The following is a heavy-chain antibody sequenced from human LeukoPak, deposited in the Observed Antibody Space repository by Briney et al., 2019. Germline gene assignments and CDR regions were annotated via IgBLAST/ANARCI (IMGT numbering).Heavy chain of an antibody. V-gene: IGHV3-23*01. D-gene: IGHD3-3*01. CDR1: GFTFGSYA. CDR2: ISGSGGST. Sequence: GGSLRLSCAASGFTFGSYAMSWVRQAPGKGLEWVSAISGSGGSTYYADSVKGRFTISRDNSKNTLYLQMNSLRAEDTAVYYCANHGYYDFWSGFDYWGQGTLVTVSS. J-gene: IGHJ4*02. CDR3: ANHGYYDFWSGFDY.